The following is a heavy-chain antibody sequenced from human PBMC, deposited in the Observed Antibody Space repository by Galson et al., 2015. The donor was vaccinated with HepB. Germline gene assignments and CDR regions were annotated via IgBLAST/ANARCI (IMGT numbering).Heavy chain of an antibody. J-gene: IGHJ4*02. CDR2: IDWDDDK. CDR3: ARIPMVGSITMGFDY. CDR1: GFSLSTSGMC. Sequence: PALVKPTQTLTLTCTFSGFSLSTSGMCVSWIRQPPGKALEWLARIDWDDDKYYSTSLKTRLTISKDTSKNQVVLTMTNMDPVDTATYYCARIPMVGSITMGFDYWGQGTLVTVSS. V-gene: IGHV2-70*11. D-gene: IGHD3-10*01.